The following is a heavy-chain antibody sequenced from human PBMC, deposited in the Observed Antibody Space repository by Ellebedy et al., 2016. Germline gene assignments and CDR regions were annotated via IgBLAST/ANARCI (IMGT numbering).Heavy chain of an antibody. J-gene: IGHJ4*02. V-gene: IGHV3-30*03. CDR3: ARDSSGYSPFDY. D-gene: IGHD3-22*01. CDR2: ISYDGSNA. Sequence: GGSLRLSCAASGFTFSNYGMHWVRQAPGKGLESVAMISYDGSNAFYADSVKGRFTISRDNSKSTLYLQINSLRAEDTAVYYCARDSSGYSPFDYWGQGTLVTVSS. CDR1: GFTFSNYG.